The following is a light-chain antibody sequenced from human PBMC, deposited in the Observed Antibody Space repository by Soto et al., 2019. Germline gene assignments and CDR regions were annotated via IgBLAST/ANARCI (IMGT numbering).Light chain of an antibody. V-gene: IGLV1-44*01. CDR1: SSNIGRNT. J-gene: IGLJ2*01. CDR2: GDN. Sequence: QSVLTQPPSASGTPGQRVTMSCSGGSSNIGRNTVSWYQQLPGTAPKVLISGDNQRSSGVPDRFSGSKSGTSASLAISGLQSEDAADYYCAAWDDSLSGPVFGGGTQLTVL. CDR3: AAWDDSLSGPV.